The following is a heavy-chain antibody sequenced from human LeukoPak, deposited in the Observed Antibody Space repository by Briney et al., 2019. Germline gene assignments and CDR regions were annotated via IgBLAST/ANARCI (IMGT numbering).Heavy chain of an antibody. Sequence: PGGSLRLSCAASGFTFSSYSMNWVRQAPGKGLEWVSYITSGSDAIYYADSVKGRFTISRDNAKNSLYLQMSSLRAEDTAIYYCARDPSGWHSMDYWGQGILVTVSS. CDR3: ARDPSGWHSMDY. V-gene: IGHV3-48*01. D-gene: IGHD6-19*01. CDR2: ITSGSDAI. CDR1: GFTFSSYS. J-gene: IGHJ4*02.